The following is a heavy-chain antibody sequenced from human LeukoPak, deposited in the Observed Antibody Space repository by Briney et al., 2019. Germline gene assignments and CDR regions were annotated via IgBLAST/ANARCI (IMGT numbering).Heavy chain of an antibody. Sequence: GGSLRLSCAASGFTVSTNYMSWVGQAPGKGLEWVSVIYGGGGTSYADSVKGRFTISRDNSKNTLYLQMDSLRAEDTAVYYCARDSPTAAGLFQHWGQGTLVTVSS. D-gene: IGHD6-13*01. CDR3: ARDSPTAAGLFQH. V-gene: IGHV3-53*01. CDR1: GFTVSTNY. J-gene: IGHJ1*01. CDR2: IYGGGGT.